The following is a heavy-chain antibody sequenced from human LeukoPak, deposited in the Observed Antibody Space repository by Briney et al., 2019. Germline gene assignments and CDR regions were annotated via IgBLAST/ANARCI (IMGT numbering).Heavy chain of an antibody. CDR3: ARDGYSSSKSYYYGMDV. J-gene: IGHJ6*02. V-gene: IGHV1-69*04. CDR1: GGTFSSYA. CDR2: IIPILGIA. Sequence: SVKVSCTASGGTFSSYAISWVRQAPGQGLEWMGRIIPILGIANYAQKLQGRVTITADKSTSTAYMELSSLRSEDTAVYYCARDGYSSSKSYYYGMDVWGQGTTVTVSS. D-gene: IGHD6-13*01.